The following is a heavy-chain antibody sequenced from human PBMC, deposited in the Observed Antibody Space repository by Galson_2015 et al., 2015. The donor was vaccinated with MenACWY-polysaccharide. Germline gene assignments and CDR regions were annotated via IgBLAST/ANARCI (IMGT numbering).Heavy chain of an antibody. D-gene: IGHD6-19*01. CDR1: GGSISTYY. J-gene: IGHJ4*02. V-gene: IGHV4-59*12. CDR3: AATRQWLAFDY. CDR2: SYNSGST. Sequence: ETLSLTCTVSGGSISTYYWSWIRQPPGKGLEWIGCSYNSGSTNYNPSLKSRVTVSVDTSKNQFSLRLSSVTAADTAVYYCAATRQWLAFDYWGQGFLVAVSS.